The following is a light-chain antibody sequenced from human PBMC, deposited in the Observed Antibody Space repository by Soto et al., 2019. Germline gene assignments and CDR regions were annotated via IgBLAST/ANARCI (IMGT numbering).Light chain of an antibody. CDR3: IQALQTPHT. Sequence: DIVMTQSPLSLPVTPGEPASISCRSRQSLLHSNGYNSLDWYLQKPAQSPQLLIYLVSNRASGVPNRFSCSGACTDFTLKISTVETEDVGVYYCIQALQTPHTFGQGTKLEIK. J-gene: IGKJ2*01. V-gene: IGKV2-28*01. CDR1: QSLLHSNGYNS. CDR2: LVS.